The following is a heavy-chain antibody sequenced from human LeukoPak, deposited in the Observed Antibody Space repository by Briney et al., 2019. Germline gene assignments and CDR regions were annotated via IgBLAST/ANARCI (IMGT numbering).Heavy chain of an antibody. V-gene: IGHV1-8*03. CDR3: ARAYCGGDCLSREGYYYMDV. D-gene: IGHD2-21*02. J-gene: IGHJ6*03. CDR1: GYTFTSYD. Sequence: GASVKVSCKASGYTFTSYDINWVRQATGQGLEWMGWMNPNSGNTGYAQKFQGRVTITRNTSISTAYMELSGLRSEDTAVYYCARAYCGGDCLSREGYYYMDVWGKGTTVTVSS. CDR2: MNPNSGNT.